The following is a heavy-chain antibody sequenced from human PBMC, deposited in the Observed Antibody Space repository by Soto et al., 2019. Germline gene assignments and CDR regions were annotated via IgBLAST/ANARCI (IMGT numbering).Heavy chain of an antibody. D-gene: IGHD3-10*01. CDR1: GFTFSSYA. V-gene: IGHV3-30-3*01. Sequence: GGSLRLSCAASGFTFSSYAMHWVRQAPGKGLEWVAVISYDGSNKYYADSVKGRFTISRDNSKNTLYLQMNSLKIEDTAVYYCARYGSGSYYYWGQGTLVTVSS. CDR2: ISYDGSNK. J-gene: IGHJ4*02. CDR3: ARYGSGSYYY.